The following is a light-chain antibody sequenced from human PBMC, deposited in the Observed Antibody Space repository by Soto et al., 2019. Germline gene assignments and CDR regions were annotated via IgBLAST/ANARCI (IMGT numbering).Light chain of an antibody. CDR3: AAWDDSLNGHVV. Sequence: QLVLTQPPSASGTPGQRVTISCSGSRSHIGSNTVNWYQQLPGTAPKLLIYRNNQRPSGVPDRFSGSKSGTSASLAISGLQSEDEADYYCAAWDDSLNGHVVFGGGTKLTVL. V-gene: IGLV1-44*01. CDR2: RNN. CDR1: RSHIGSNT. J-gene: IGLJ2*01.